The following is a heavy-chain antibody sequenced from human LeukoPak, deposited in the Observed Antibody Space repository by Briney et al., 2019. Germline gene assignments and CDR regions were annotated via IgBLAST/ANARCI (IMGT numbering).Heavy chain of an antibody. Sequence: SETLSLTCTVSGGSISSYYWSWIRQPPGKGLEWIGYIYYSGSTNYNPSLKSRVTISVDTSKNQFPLKLSSVTAADTAVYYCAGFGYCSGGSCYSYRDAFDIWGQGTMVTVSS. CDR1: GGSISSYY. V-gene: IGHV4-59*01. CDR3: AGFGYCSGGSCYSYRDAFDI. J-gene: IGHJ3*02. D-gene: IGHD2-15*01. CDR2: IYYSGST.